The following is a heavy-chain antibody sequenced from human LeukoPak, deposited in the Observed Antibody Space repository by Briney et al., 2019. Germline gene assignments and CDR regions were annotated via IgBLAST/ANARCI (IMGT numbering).Heavy chain of an antibody. J-gene: IGHJ6*03. Sequence: SETLSLTCTVSGGSISIYYWSWIRQPPGKGLEWIGYIYYSGSTNYNPSLKSRVTISVDTSKNQFSLKLSSVTAADTAVYYCARDGRYCSGGSCYFSDYYYMDVWGKGTTVTVSS. CDR2: IYYSGST. V-gene: IGHV4-59*01. D-gene: IGHD2-15*01. CDR3: ARDGRYCSGGSCYFSDYYYMDV. CDR1: GGSISIYY.